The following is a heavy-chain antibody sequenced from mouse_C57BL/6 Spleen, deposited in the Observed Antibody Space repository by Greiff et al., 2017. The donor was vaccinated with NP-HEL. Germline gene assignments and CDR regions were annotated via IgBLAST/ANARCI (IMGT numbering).Heavy chain of an antibody. Sequence: QVQLQQPGAELVKPGASVKMSCKASGYTFTSYWITWVKQRPGQGLEWIGDIYPGSGSTNYNEKFKSKATLPVDTSTSTAYMQLSSLTSEDSAVYYCARGATMVTTRLVVYFAYWGQGTTLTVSS. CDR1: GYTFTSYW. J-gene: IGHJ2*01. CDR3: ARGATMVTTRLVVYFAY. D-gene: IGHD2-2*01. CDR2: IYPGSGST. V-gene: IGHV1-55*01.